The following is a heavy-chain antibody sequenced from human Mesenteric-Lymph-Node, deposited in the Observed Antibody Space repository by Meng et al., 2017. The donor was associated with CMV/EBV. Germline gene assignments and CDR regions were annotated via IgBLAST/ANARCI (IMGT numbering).Heavy chain of an antibody. J-gene: IGHJ3*02. CDR2: INAKTGNP. CDR1: FTNYD. D-gene: IGHD2-2*01. CDR3: ARGYPGDCSSITCPGTFDI. Sequence: FTNYDMEWVRQAPGQGLEWMGWINAKTGNPTYAQGFTGRIVFSLDTSVSTAHLQISSLKAEDTAVYYCARGYPGDCSSITCPGTFDIWAKGQWSPSPQ. V-gene: IGHV7-4-1*02.